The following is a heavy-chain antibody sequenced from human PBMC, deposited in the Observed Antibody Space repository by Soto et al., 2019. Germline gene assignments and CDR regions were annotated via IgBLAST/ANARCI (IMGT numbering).Heavy chain of an antibody. CDR2: ISAYNGNT. V-gene: IGHV1-18*01. Sequence: ASVKVSCKASGYPFTSYVISWVRQAPGQGLEWMGWISAYNGNTNYAQKLQGRVTMTTDTSTSTAYMELRSLRSDDTAVYYCARDRGFVVRAPPVDYWGQGTLVTVSS. J-gene: IGHJ4*02. CDR1: GYPFTSYV. D-gene: IGHD3-10*01. CDR3: ARDRGFVVRAPPVDY.